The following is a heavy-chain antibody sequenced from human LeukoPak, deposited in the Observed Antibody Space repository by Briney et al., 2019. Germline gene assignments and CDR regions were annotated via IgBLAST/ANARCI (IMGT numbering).Heavy chain of an antibody. CDR1: GGSISSYY. J-gene: IGHJ6*03. CDR3: ARDGVIAVASYYYYYYMDV. D-gene: IGHD6-19*01. V-gene: IGHV4-4*07. Sequence: PSETLSLTCTVSGGSISSYYWSWIRQPPGKGLEWIGRIYTSGSTNYNPSLKSRVTMSVDTSKNQFSLKLSSVTAADTAVYYCARDGVIAVASYYYYYYMDVWGKGTTVTVSS. CDR2: IYTSGST.